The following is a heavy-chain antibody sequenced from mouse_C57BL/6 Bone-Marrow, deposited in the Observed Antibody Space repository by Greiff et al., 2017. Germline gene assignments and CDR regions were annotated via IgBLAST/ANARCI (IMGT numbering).Heavy chain of an antibody. Sequence: VQLQQSGPELVKPGASVKISCKASGYSFTGYYMNWVKQSPEKSLEWIGEINPSTGGTTYNQKFKAKATLTVYKSSSTAYMQLKSLTSEDSAVYYCARSTTVVADYAMDYWGQGTSVTVSS. CDR2: INPSTGGT. CDR1: GYSFTGYY. V-gene: IGHV1-42*01. J-gene: IGHJ4*01. D-gene: IGHD1-1*01. CDR3: ARSTTVVADYAMDY.